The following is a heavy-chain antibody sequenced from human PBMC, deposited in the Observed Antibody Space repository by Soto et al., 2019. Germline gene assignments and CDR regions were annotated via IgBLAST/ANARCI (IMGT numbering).Heavy chain of an antibody. CDR1: GYTFTGYY. Sequence: GASVKVSCKASGYTFTGYYMHWVRQAPGQGLEWMGWINPNSGGTNYAQKFQGRVTMTRDTSISTAYMELSRLRSDDTAVYYCARFGYSGYDLGSNFDYWGQVTLVSVSS. D-gene: IGHD5-12*01. CDR2: INPNSGGT. CDR3: ARFGYSGYDLGSNFDY. V-gene: IGHV1-2*02. J-gene: IGHJ4*02.